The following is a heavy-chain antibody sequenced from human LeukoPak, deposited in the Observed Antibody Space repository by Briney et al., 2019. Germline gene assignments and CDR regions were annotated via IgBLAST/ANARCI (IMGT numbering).Heavy chain of an antibody. D-gene: IGHD6-13*01. CDR3: ATRPQNPGIAAAGTEVAYYYYGMDV. V-gene: IGHV1-69*04. Sequence: GASVKVSCKASGYTFTSYAISWVRQAPRQGLEWMGRIIPILGIANYAQKFQGRVTITADKSTSTAYMELSSLRSEDTAVYYCATRPQNPGIAAAGTEVAYYYYGMDVWGQGTTVTVSS. CDR2: IIPILGIA. CDR1: GYTFTSYA. J-gene: IGHJ6*02.